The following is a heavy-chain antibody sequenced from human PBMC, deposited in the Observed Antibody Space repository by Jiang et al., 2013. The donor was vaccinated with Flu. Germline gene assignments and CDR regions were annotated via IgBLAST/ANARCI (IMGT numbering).Heavy chain of an antibody. Sequence: GGTFSSYAISWVRQAPGQGLEWMGGIIPIFGTANYAQKFQGRVTITADESTSTAYMELSSLRSEDTAVYYCARDGSSKTGEFDYWGQGTLVTVSS. D-gene: IGHD7-27*01. V-gene: IGHV1-69*01. J-gene: IGHJ4*02. CDR3: ARDGSSKTGEFDY. CDR1: GGTFSSYA. CDR2: IIPIFGTA.